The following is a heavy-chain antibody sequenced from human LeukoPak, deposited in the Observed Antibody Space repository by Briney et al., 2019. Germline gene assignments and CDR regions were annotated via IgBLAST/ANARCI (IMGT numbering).Heavy chain of an antibody. Sequence: GGSLRLSCAASGFTFSSYWMSWVRQAPGKGLEWVPNIKQDGSEKYYVDSVKGRFTISRDNAKNSLYLQMNSLRAEDTAVYYCARDSYPYYDSSGYYYGGLGYWGQGTLVTVSS. CDR3: ARDSYPYYDSSGYYYGGLGY. J-gene: IGHJ4*02. CDR1: GFTFSSYW. V-gene: IGHV3-7*01. CDR2: IKQDGSEK. D-gene: IGHD3-22*01.